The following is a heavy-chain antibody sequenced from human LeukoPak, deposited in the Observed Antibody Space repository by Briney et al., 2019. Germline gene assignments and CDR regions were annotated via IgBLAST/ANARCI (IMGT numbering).Heavy chain of an antibody. CDR1: GFTFSSYG. V-gene: IGHV3-33*06. J-gene: IGHJ4*02. D-gene: IGHD3-22*01. Sequence: GRSLRLSCAASGFTFSSYGMHWVRQAPGKGLEWVAVIWYDGSNKYYADSVKGRFTISRDNSKNTLYLQMNSLRAEDTAVYYCAKIPHSDYYDSSGYSEDYWGQGTLVTVSS. CDR2: IWYDGSNK. CDR3: AKIPHSDYYDSSGYSEDY.